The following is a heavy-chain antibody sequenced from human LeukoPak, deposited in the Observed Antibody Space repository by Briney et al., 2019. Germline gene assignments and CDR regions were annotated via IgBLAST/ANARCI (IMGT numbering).Heavy chain of an antibody. D-gene: IGHD2-21*01. V-gene: IGHV1-2*06. CDR1: GYTFTGYY. CDR2: INPSSGGI. Sequence: GASVKVSCKASGYTFTGYYMHWVRQAPGQGLEWMGRINPSSGGINYAQKFQGRVTMTRDPSINTAYMVLSRLRSDDTAVYYCARGRNSVSYFNVVAPPYFDYWGQGTLVTVSS. J-gene: IGHJ4*02. CDR3: ARGRNSVSYFNVVAPPYFDY.